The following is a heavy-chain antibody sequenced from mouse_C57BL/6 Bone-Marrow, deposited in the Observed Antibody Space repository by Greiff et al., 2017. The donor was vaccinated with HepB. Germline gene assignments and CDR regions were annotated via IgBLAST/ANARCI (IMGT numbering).Heavy chain of an antibody. D-gene: IGHD1-1*01. CDR1: GYTFTSYG. V-gene: IGHV1-81*01. J-gene: IGHJ4*01. CDR3: ARRTTVVAKNYAMDY. Sequence: LQESGAELARPGASVKLSCKASGYTFTSYGISWVKQRTGQGLEWIGEIYPRSGNTYYNEKFKGKATLTADKSSSTAYMELRSLTSEDSAVYFCARRTTVVAKNYAMDYWGQGTSVTVSS. CDR2: IYPRSGNT.